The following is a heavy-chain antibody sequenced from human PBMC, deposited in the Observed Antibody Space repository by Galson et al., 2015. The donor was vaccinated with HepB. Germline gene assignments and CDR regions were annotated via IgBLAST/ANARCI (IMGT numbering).Heavy chain of an antibody. CDR1: TFIFSTYS. D-gene: IGHD3-22*01. V-gene: IGHV3-48*04. Sequence: SLRLSCAASTFIFSTYSMNWVRQAPGKGLEWVSYISSSSTTIYYADSVKGRFTISRDNAKNSLYLQMNSLRAEDTALYYCARGRRYYDSSGYYYDDYWGQGTLVTVSS. CDR3: ARGRRYYDSSGYYYDDY. J-gene: IGHJ4*02. CDR2: ISSSSTTI.